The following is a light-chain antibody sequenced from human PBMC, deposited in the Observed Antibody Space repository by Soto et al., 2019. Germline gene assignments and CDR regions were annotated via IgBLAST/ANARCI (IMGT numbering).Light chain of an antibody. CDR3: QQSYSTPRLT. Sequence: DIQMTQSPSSLSASVGERVNITWRASQSISSYLTWYQQKPGKAPKLLIYAASSLQSGVPSRFSGSGSGTDFTLTISSLQPEDFAPYYCQQSYSTPRLTFGGGTKVDIK. J-gene: IGKJ4*01. CDR2: AAS. V-gene: IGKV1-39*01. CDR1: QSISSY.